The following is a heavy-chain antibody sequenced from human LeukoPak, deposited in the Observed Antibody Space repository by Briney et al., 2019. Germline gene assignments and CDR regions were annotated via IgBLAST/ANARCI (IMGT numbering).Heavy chain of an antibody. D-gene: IGHD4-11*01. J-gene: IGHJ5*02. CDR2: ISDYNANT. V-gene: IGHV1-18*01. CDR3: ARDLYRDSLPVSWFDP. Sequence: ASVTVSCKASGYTFTSYGISWVRQAPGQRLEWMGWISDYNANTNYAQKLQGTVTMTPDTSTTTAYMELRSLRSDDTAVYYCARDLYRDSLPVSWFDPWGQGTLVTVSS. CDR1: GYTFTSYG.